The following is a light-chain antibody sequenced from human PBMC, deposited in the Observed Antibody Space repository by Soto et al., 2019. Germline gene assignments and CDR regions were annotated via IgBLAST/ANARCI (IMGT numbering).Light chain of an antibody. CDR3: QQYGSAPPIT. CDR1: HSVVTN. V-gene: IGKV3-15*01. J-gene: IGKJ5*01. Sequence: EIVMTQSPATLSVSPGERATLSCRASHSVVTNLAWYQQKPGQAPRLLIYGASTRATGIPARFRVSGSGTEFTLTISRLELEDFAVYDCQQYGSAPPITFGQGTRLEIK. CDR2: GAS.